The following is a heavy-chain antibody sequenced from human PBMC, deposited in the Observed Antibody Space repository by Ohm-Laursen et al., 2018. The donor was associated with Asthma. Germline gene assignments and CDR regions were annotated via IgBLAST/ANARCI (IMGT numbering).Heavy chain of an antibody. Sequence: SLRLSCSASGFTFSNYAMAWIRQAPGKGPEWVGTICGGGDTFYPNSVRGRFTISRDDFKDEMYLQIDSLRAEDTALYYCARIGPEWELPGREYSLHHWGQGTQVTVSS. CDR1: GFTFSNYA. CDR2: ICGGGDT. D-gene: IGHD1-26*01. J-gene: IGHJ1*01. V-gene: IGHV3-23*01. CDR3: ARIGPEWELPGREYSLHH.